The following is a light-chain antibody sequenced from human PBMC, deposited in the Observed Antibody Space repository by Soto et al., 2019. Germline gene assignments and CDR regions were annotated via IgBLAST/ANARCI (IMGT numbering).Light chain of an antibody. Sequence: QSVLTQPPSVSGAPGQRVTIPCTGSSSNIGAGYDVHWYQQLPGTAPKLLIYGNSNRPSGVPDRFSGSKSGTSASLAITGLQAEDEAGYYCQSYDSSLSGYVVIGGGTKLTVL. V-gene: IGLV1-40*01. CDR2: GNS. CDR1: SSNIGAGYD. J-gene: IGLJ2*01. CDR3: QSYDSSLSGYVV.